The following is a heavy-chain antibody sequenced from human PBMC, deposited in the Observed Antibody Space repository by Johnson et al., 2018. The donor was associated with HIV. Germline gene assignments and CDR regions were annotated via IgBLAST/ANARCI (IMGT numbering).Heavy chain of an antibody. J-gene: IGHJ3*02. CDR2: IFSVGNT. CDR3: ASTCGGDCSRGDAFDI. Sequence: EQLVESGGGLVQPGGSLRLSCAASGITVSSNYMSWVRQTPGKGLEWVSVIFSVGNTYYADSVKGRFTISRDNAKNSLYLQMNSLRAEDTAVYYCASTCGGDCSRGDAFDIWGQGTMVTVSS. D-gene: IGHD2-21*02. V-gene: IGHV3-66*01. CDR1: GITVSSNY.